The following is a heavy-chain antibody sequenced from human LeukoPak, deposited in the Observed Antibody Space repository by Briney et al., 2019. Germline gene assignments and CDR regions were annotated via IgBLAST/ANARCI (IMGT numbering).Heavy chain of an antibody. J-gene: IGHJ3*02. V-gene: IGHV3-48*04. CDR3: ARVRRDGYNYYAFDI. Sequence: GGSLRLSCAASGFTFNTYGMIWVRQAPGKGLEWVSYISSSGSTIYYADSVKGRFTISRDNAKNSLYLQMNSLRAEDTAVYYCARVRRDGYNYYAFDIWGQGTMVTVSS. CDR2: ISSSGSTI. D-gene: IGHD5-24*01. CDR1: GFTFNTYG.